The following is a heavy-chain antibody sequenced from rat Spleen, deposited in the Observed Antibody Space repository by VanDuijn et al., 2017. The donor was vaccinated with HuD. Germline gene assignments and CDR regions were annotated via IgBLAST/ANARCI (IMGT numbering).Heavy chain of an antibody. Sequence: EVQLVESDGGLVQPGRSLRLSCAASGFTFSDYYMAWVRQAPRKGLEWVARISYDGSTISYRDSVKGRFTISRDNARNTLYLKMDSLRSEDTATYYCASLMYTPDYLGVMDVWGQGASVTVSS. V-gene: IGHV5-29*01. D-gene: IGHD1-6*01. CDR3: ASLMYTPDYLGVMDV. CDR1: GFTFSDYY. J-gene: IGHJ4*01. CDR2: ISYDGSTI.